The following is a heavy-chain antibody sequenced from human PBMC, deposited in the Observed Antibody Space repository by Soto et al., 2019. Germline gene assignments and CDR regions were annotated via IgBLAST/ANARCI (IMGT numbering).Heavy chain of an antibody. CDR2: IIPILGIA. D-gene: IGHD3-10*01. CDR3: AESSGTRDAFDI. V-gene: IGHV1-69*02. Sequence: SVKVSCKASGGTFSSYTISWVRQAPGQGLEWMGRIIPILGIANYAQKFQGRVTITADKSTSTAYMELSSLGSEDTAVYYCAESSGTRDAFDIWGQGTMVTVSS. CDR1: GGTFSSYT. J-gene: IGHJ3*02.